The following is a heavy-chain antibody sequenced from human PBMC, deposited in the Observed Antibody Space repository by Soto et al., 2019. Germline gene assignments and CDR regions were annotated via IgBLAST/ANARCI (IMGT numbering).Heavy chain of an antibody. Sequence: SETLSLTCAVSGYSISSGYYWGWIRQPPGKGLEWIGSIYHSGSTYYNPSLKSRVTISVDTSKNQFSLKLSSVTAADTAVYYCASLSYYYDSSGSPFDYWGQGTLVTVSS. D-gene: IGHD3-22*01. CDR2: IYHSGST. CDR3: ASLSYYYDSSGSPFDY. CDR1: GYSISSGYY. J-gene: IGHJ4*02. V-gene: IGHV4-38-2*01.